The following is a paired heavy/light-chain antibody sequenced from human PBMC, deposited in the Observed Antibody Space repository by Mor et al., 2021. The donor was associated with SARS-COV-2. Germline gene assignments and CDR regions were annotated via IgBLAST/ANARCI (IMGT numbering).Heavy chain of an antibody. Sequence: EVRLVESGGGLVKPGGSLRLSCAASGFTFSNAWMSWVRQAPGKGLEWVGRIKSISDGGTTDDAAPVKGRFTISRDDSGNTLYLQMNNLKTEDTAVYYCTTGGHFYYYYAMDVWGQGTTVTVSS. CDR3: TTGGHFYYYYAMDV. J-gene: IGHJ6*02. CDR2: IKSISDGGTT. CDR1: GFTFSNAW. V-gene: IGHV3-15*01.
Light chain of an antibody. V-gene: IGKV2-28*01. CDR2: LGS. J-gene: IGKJ4*02. CDR3: MQALQAPLT. Sequence: DIVMTQSPLSLPVSPGEPASISCRSSQSLLLHSTGYNYLDWYLQKPGQSPQLLIYLGSNRASGVPDRFSGSGSGTDFTLKISRVEAEDVGVYYCMQALQAPLTFGGGTKVEIK. CDR1: QSLLLHSTGYNY.